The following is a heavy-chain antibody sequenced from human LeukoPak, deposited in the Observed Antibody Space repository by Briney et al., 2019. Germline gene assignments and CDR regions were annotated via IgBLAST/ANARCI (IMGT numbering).Heavy chain of an antibody. CDR3: AKDDGVGAADY. CDR2: IRYDGSNK. V-gene: IGHV3-30*02. CDR1: GFTFNSYS. J-gene: IGHJ4*02. Sequence: PGGSLRLSCAASGFTFNSYSMNWVRQAPGKGLEWVAFIRYDGSNKYYADSVKGRFTISRDNSKNTLYLQMNSLRAEDTAVYYCAKDDGVGAADYWGQGTLVTVSS. D-gene: IGHD2-15*01.